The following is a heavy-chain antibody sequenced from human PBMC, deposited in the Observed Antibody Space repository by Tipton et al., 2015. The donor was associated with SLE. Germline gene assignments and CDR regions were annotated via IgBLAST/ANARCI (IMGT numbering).Heavy chain of an antibody. J-gene: IGHJ5*02. D-gene: IGHD2-2*01. CDR3: ARRGLLVVPT. Sequence: TLSLTCTVSDGSLSNSAYYWAWIRQPPGMGLEWIGSIYHGGTTYYNPSLRSRVTVSADTSKNQFSLTVNSVTAADTAIYYWARRGLLVVPTWGQGTLVTVSS. CDR2: IYHGGTT. CDR1: DGSLSNSAYY. V-gene: IGHV4-39*07.